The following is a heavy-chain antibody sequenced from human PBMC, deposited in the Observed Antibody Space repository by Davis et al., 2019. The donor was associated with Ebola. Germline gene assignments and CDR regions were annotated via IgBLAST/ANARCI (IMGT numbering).Heavy chain of an antibody. CDR2: ISWNSGSI. CDR1: GFTFDDYA. V-gene: IGHV3-9*01. Sequence: GGSLRLSCAASGFTFDDYAMSWVRQAPGKGLEWVSGISWNSGSIGYADSVKGRFTISRDNAKNSLYLQMNSLRAEDTALYYCAKDQYYYGMDVWGQGTTVTVSS. CDR3: AKDQYYYGMDV. J-gene: IGHJ6*02.